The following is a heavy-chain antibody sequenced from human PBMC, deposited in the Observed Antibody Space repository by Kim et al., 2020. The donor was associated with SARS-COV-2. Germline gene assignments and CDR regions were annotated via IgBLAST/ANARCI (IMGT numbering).Heavy chain of an antibody. Sequence: VSVKSRITINPDTSKNQFSLQLNSVTPEDTAVYYCARADRWFGDNYGMDVWGQGTTVTVSS. V-gene: IGHV6-1*01. CDR3: ARADRWFGDNYGMDV. J-gene: IGHJ6*02. D-gene: IGHD3-10*01.